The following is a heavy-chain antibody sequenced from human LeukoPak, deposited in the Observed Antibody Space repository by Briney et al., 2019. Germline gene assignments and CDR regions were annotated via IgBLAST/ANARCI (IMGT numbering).Heavy chain of an antibody. Sequence: ASETLSLTCTVSGGSISSGGYYWSWIRQPPGKGLEWIGYIYHSGSTYYNPSLKSRVTISVDRSKNQFSLKLSSVTAADTAVYYCARDLAVATAYYYYYMDVWGKGTTVTVSS. J-gene: IGHJ6*03. CDR3: ARDLAVATAYYYYYMDV. CDR1: GGSISSGGYY. D-gene: IGHD5-12*01. V-gene: IGHV4-30-2*01. CDR2: IYHSGST.